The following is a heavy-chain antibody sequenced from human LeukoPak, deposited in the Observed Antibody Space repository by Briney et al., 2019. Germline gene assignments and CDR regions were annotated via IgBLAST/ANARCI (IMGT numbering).Heavy chain of an antibody. CDR1: GGSISSGGYY. CDR3: ARDRGCGEITMNWFDP. J-gene: IGHJ5*02. D-gene: IGHD3-10*01. Sequence: PSETLSLTCTVSGGSISSGGYYWSWIRQHPGKGLEWIGYIYYSGSTYYNPSLKSRVTISVDTSKNQFSLKLSSVTAADTAVYYCARDRGCGEITMNWFDPWGQGTLVTVSS. CDR2: IYYSGST. V-gene: IGHV4-31*03.